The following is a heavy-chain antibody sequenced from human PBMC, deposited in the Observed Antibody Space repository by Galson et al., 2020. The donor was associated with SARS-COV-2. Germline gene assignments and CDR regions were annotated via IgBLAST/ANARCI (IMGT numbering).Heavy chain of an antibody. V-gene: IGHV3-74*01. CDR3: ARGDMGNDYFDS. Sequence: GGSLRLSCAASGFTFSSYWRHWVRQAPGKGLEWVSRIYSGGSSTSYADSVKGRFTISGDNAKNTLYLQMNSLRAEDTAVYYCARGDMGNDYFDSWGQGTLVTVSS. J-gene: IGHJ4*02. CDR2: IYSGGSST. CDR1: GFTFSSYW. D-gene: IGHD7-27*01.